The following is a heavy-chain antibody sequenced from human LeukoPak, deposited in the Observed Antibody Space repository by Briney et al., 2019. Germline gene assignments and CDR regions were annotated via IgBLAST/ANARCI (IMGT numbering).Heavy chain of an antibody. CDR3: ARSENYDFWSGYLGSRAFDI. CDR1: GYTFTNYA. J-gene: IGHJ3*02. V-gene: IGHV1-3*02. D-gene: IGHD3-3*01. CDR2: SNPGTGYT. Sequence: ASVKVSCKASGYTFTNYAMHWVRQAPGQRLEWMGWSNPGTGYTKYSEDFQDRVIITRDTTANTAYTELSSLRSEDMAVYYCARSENYDFWSGYLGSRAFDIWGQGTMVTVSS.